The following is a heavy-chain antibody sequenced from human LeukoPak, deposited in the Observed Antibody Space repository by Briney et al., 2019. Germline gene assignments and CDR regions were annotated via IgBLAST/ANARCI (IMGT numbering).Heavy chain of an antibody. V-gene: IGHV1-24*01. Sequence: ASVKVSFKVSGYTLTELSMHWVRQAPGKGLAWMGGFDPEDGETIYAQKFQGRVTMTEDTSTDTAYMELSSLRSEDTAVYYCATRLITIFGVVIPAFVYWGQGTLVTVSS. D-gene: IGHD3-3*01. CDR2: FDPEDGET. J-gene: IGHJ4*02. CDR1: GYTLTELS. CDR3: ATRLITIFGVVIPAFVY.